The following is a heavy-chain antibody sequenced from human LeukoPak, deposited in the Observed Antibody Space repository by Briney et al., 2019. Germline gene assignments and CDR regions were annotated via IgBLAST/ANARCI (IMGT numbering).Heavy chain of an antibody. CDR3: ARENTGYCSSTSCSYYYGMDI. V-gene: IGHV4-31*03. CDR2: IYYSGST. J-gene: IGHJ6*02. CDR1: GGSISSGGYY. D-gene: IGHD2-2*03. Sequence: PSETLSLTCTVSGGSISSGGYYWSWIRQHPGKGLEWIGYIYYSGSTYYNPSLKSRVTISVDTSKNQFSLKLSSVTAADTAVYYCARENTGYCSSTSCSYYYGMDIWGQGTTVTVSS.